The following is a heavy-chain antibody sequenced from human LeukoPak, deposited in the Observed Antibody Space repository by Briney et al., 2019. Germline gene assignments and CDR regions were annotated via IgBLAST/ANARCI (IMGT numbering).Heavy chain of an antibody. D-gene: IGHD6-19*01. CDR3: ARVKGDSSGWYDY. CDR1: GGSISSYY. V-gene: IGHV4-59*01. J-gene: IGHJ4*02. CDR2: IYYSGST. Sequence: PSETLSLTCTVSGGSISSYYWSWIRQPPGKGLEWIGYIYYSGSTNYNPSLKSRVTISVGTSKNQFSLKLSSVTAADTAVYYCARVKGDSSGWYDYWGQGTLVTVSS.